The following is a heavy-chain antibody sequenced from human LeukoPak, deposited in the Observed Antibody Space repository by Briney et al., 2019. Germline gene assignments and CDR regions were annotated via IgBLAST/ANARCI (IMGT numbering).Heavy chain of an antibody. CDR1: GFTFSSYG. J-gene: IGHJ3*02. Sequence: PGGSLRLSCAASGFTFSSYGMHWVRQAPGKGLEWVAVISYDGSNKYYADSVKGRFTISRDNSKNTLYLQMNSLRAEDTAVYYCAKDSGHSTDAFDIWGQGTMVTVSS. CDR3: AKDSGHSTDAFDI. CDR2: ISYDGSNK. D-gene: IGHD6-19*01. V-gene: IGHV3-30*18.